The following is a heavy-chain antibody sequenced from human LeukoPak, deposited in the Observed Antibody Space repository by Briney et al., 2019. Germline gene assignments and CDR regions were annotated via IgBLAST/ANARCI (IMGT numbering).Heavy chain of an antibody. CDR3: ARGRLRFDY. CDR1: GGSISSSSYY. J-gene: IGHJ4*02. Sequence: SETLSLTCTVSGGSISSSSYYWGWIRQPPGKGLEWIGSIYYSGSTYYNPSLKSRVTISVDTSKNQFSLKLSSVTAADTAVYYCARGRLRFDYWGQGTLVTVSS. V-gene: IGHV4-39*01. D-gene: IGHD4-17*01. CDR2: IYYSGST.